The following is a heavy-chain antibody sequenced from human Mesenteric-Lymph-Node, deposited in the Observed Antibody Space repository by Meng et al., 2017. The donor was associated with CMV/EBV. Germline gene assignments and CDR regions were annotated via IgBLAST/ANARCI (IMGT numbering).Heavy chain of an antibody. Sequence: GSLRLSCTVSGGSVSRYYWSWIRQPPGKGLEWIGYIYDRGTGYIYDSGSTNYNPSLKSRVTISIDTSKNQFSLKLSSVTAADTAVYFCARGEEMATLVFDYWGQGALVTVSS. CDR2: IYDSGST. CDR1: GGSVSRYY. CDR3: ARGEEMATLVFDY. J-gene: IGHJ4*02. V-gene: IGHV4-59*02. D-gene: IGHD5-24*01.